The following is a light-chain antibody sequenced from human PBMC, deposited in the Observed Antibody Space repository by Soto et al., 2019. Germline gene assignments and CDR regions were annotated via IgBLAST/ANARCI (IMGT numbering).Light chain of an antibody. CDR2: AAS. Sequence: DIQLPQSPSPLSASVGDRVAITCLASQSISTYLNWYQKTPGKDPKVLIYAASNLQSGVPPRFSGSGSGTDFTLTISSLQPEAGATYFCQQSYRTPINLGQGTRLEIK. V-gene: IGKV1-39*01. CDR1: QSISTY. CDR3: QQSYRTPIN. J-gene: IGKJ5*01.